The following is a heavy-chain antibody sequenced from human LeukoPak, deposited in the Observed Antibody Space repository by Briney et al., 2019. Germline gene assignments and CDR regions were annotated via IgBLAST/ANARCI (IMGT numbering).Heavy chain of an antibody. CDR1: GFTFSSYE. CDR3: ASSSSGWYFAADWFDP. V-gene: IGHV3-48*01. J-gene: IGHJ5*02. CDR2: ISSSSSTI. D-gene: IGHD6-19*01. Sequence: GGSLRLSCAASGFTFSSYEMNWVRQAPGKGLEWVSYISSSSSTIYYADSVKGRFTISRDNAKNSLYLQMNSLRAEDTAVYYCASSSSGWYFAADWFDPWGQGTLVTVSS.